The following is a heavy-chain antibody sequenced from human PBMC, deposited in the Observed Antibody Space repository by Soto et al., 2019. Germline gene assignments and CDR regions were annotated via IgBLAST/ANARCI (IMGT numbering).Heavy chain of an antibody. V-gene: IGHV3-74*01. CDR3: ARGLYYGSGRRWHYMDV. CDR1: GFTFSSYW. D-gene: IGHD3-10*01. CDR2: INSDGSST. J-gene: IGHJ6*03. Sequence: EVQLVESGGGLVQPGGSLRLSCAASGFTFSSYWMHWVRQAPGKGLVWVSRINSDGSSTSYADSVKGRFTISRDNAKNTLYLQMNSLRAEDTAVYYCARGLYYGSGRRWHYMDVWGKGTTVTVSS.